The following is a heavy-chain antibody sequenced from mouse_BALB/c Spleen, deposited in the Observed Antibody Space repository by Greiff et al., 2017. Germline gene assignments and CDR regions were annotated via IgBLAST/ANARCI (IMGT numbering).Heavy chain of an antibody. D-gene: IGHD1-1*01. CDR1: GFAFSSYD. CDR3: ARVHYYGSSLYAMDY. J-gene: IGHJ4*01. V-gene: IGHV5-12-1*01. Sequence: VQLKESGGGLVKPGGSLKLSCAASGFAFSSYDMSWVRQTPEKRLEWVAYISSGGGSTYYPESVKGRFTISRDNARNILYLQMSRLRSEDTAMYSCARVHYYGSSLYAMDYWGQGTSVTVSS. CDR2: ISSGGGST.